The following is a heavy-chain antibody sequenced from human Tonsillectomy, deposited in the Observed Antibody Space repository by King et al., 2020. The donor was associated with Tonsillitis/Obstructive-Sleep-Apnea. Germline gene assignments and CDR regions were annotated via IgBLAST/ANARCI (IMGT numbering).Heavy chain of an antibody. CDR1: GFTFSSYG. V-gene: IGHV3-30*18. CDR3: AKDSGGSYYSGADY. CDR2: ISYDGSNK. D-gene: IGHD1-26*01. Sequence: VQLVESGVGVVQPGRSLRLSCAASGFTFSSYGMHWVRQAPGKGLEWVAVISYDGSNKYYADSVKGRFTISRDNSKNTLYLQMNSLRAEDTAVYYCAKDSGGSYYSGADYWGQEPWSPSPQ. J-gene: IGHJ4*01.